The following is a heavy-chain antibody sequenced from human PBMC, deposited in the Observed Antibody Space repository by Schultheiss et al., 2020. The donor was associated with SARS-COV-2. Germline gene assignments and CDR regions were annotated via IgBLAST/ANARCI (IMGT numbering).Heavy chain of an antibody. CDR3: AAYDFWSTYGMDV. Sequence: SETLSLTCTVSGDSISNYYWSWVRQPPGKGPEWIGYIFYTGTTNYNPSLMSRVTISVDTSKNQFSLKLSSVTAADTAVYYCAAYDFWSTYGMDVWGQGTTVTVSS. D-gene: IGHD3-3*01. CDR2: IFYTGTT. V-gene: IGHV4-59*01. J-gene: IGHJ6*02. CDR1: GDSISNYY.